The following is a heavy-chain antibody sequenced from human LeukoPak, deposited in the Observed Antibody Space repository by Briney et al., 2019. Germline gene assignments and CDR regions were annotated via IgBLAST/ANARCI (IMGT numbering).Heavy chain of an antibody. CDR3: ATDRDNSDWQKRFDS. V-gene: IGHV3-7*01. D-gene: IGHD2-21*02. J-gene: IGHJ4*02. Sequence: GGSLRLSCAASGFTFSTYWMNWYRQAPGKGLEWVGNVNQDASEINYVDSVRGRFTISRDNAKNSLHLQLNSLRAEDTAVYYCATDRDNSDWQKRFDSWGQGTLVTVSS. CDR1: GFTFSTYW. CDR2: VNQDASEI.